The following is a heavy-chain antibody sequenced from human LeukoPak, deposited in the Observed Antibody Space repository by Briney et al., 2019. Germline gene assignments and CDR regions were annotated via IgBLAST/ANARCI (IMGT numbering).Heavy chain of an antibody. J-gene: IGHJ4*02. V-gene: IGHV3-23*01. CDR3: AKGSSSVWPYYFDY. Sequence: GGSLRLSCAASGFTFSSYAMGWVRQAPGKGLEWVSAITGSAGGTYYADSVKGRSAISRDNSKSTLYLDMNSLRAEDTAVYYCAKGSSSVWPYYFDYWGQGALVTASS. CDR1: GFTFSSYA. CDR2: ITGSAGGT. D-gene: IGHD5/OR15-5a*01.